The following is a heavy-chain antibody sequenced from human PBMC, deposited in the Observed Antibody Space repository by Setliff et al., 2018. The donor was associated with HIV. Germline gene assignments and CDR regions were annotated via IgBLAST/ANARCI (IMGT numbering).Heavy chain of an antibody. J-gene: IGHJ3*02. Sequence: PSETLSLTCAVYGGSISGYYWSWIRQPPGKGLEWIGEINPVGRNDNYNPSLNNRAAIVLDTSKNQFSLKLSSVTAADTAVYYCARDSGRRNDAFDIWGQGTMVTVS. CDR2: INPVGRND. CDR1: GGSISGYY. CDR3: ARDSGRRNDAFDI. D-gene: IGHD3-10*01. V-gene: IGHV4-34*04.